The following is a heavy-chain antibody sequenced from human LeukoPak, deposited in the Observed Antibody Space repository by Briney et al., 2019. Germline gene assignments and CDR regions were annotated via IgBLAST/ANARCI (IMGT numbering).Heavy chain of an antibody. CDR2: IYHSGST. J-gene: IGHJ3*02. Sequence: SQTLSLTCTVSGGSITSGDYSWSWVRQPPGKGLEWIGYIYHSGSTYYNPSLKSRVTITVDRPKNQFPLKLSSVTAADTAVYYCARAYYGYAFHIWGQGTMVTVS. CDR1: GGSITSGDYS. D-gene: IGHD3-16*01. V-gene: IGHV4-30-2*01. CDR3: ARAYYGYAFHI.